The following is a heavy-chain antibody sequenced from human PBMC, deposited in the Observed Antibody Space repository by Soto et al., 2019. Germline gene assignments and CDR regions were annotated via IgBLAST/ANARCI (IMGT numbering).Heavy chain of an antibody. V-gene: IGHV3-9*01. D-gene: IGHD3-22*01. CDR1: GFTFDDYA. J-gene: IGHJ4*02. CDR2: ISWNSGSI. Sequence: PGGSLRLSCAASGFTFDDYAMHWVRQAPGKGLEWVSGISWNSGSIGYADSVKGRFTISRDNAKNSLYLQMNSLRAEDTALYYCAKDPSSGYYYDYFDYWGQGTLVTVSS. CDR3: AKDPSSGYYYDYFDY.